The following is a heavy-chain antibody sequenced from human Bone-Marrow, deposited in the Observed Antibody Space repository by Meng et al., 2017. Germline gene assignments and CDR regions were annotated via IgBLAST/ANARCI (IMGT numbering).Heavy chain of an antibody. D-gene: IGHD3-22*01. CDR1: GYTFTSYD. J-gene: IGHJ4*02. V-gene: IGHV1-8*01. CDR3: ARTYYDDIGSYFDY. CDR2: MNPNSGNT. Sequence: ASVKVSCKASGYTFTSYDINWVRQATGQGLEWMGWMNPNSGNTGYAQKFQGRVTMTRNTSISTAYMELSSLRSDDTAVYYCARTYYDDIGSYFDYWGQGTLVTVSS.